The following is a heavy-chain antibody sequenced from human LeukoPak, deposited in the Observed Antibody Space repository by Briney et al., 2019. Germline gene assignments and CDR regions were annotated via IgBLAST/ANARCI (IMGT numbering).Heavy chain of an antibody. CDR1: GGSIGSYY. V-gene: IGHV4-59*08. D-gene: IGHD2-2*02. J-gene: IGHJ4*02. CDR3: ARRYTNSWFFDY. Sequence: SETLSLTCTVSGGSIGSYYWSWIRQPPGKGLEWLGYIYYTGNSNYNPSLESRVTMSLDTSTNQFSLRLSSVTAADTAVYYCARRYTNSWFFDYWGQGALVTVSS. CDR2: IYYTGNS.